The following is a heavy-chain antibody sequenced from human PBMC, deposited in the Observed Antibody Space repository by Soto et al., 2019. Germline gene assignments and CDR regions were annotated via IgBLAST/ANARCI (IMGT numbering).Heavy chain of an antibody. Sequence: ASVKVSCTASGYTFTNYGISWVRQAPGQGLEWMGWISAYNGNTNHAQKLQGRVTMTTDTSTSTAYMELSSLRSDDTAVYYCVRGEYYSSGSYSNLDYWGQGTPVTVSS. CDR3: VRGEYYSSGSYSNLDY. V-gene: IGHV1-18*01. CDR2: ISAYNGNT. CDR1: GYTFTNYG. D-gene: IGHD3-10*01. J-gene: IGHJ4*02.